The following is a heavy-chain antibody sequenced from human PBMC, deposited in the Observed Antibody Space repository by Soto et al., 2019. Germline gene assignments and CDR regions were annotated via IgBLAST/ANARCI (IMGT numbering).Heavy chain of an antibody. Sequence: QVQLQDSGPGLVKPSETLSLTCTVSGGSVISGSYYWSWIRQPPGKVLEWVGCISDTGSGDYNPSLKSRGTISVQTSKRQFSLRLNSVTAADTSGYYSARAHSGYDPLGMDVWGQGTTVTVSS. J-gene: IGHJ6*02. V-gene: IGHV4-61*01. CDR2: ISDTGSG. D-gene: IGHD5-12*01. CDR1: GGSVISGSYY. CDR3: ARAHSGYDPLGMDV.